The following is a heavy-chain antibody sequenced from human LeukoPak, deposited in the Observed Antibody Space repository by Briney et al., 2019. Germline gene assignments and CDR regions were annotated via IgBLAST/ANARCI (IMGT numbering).Heavy chain of an antibody. D-gene: IGHD2/OR15-2a*01. J-gene: IGHJ4*02. CDR2: IKPDGSEE. CDR3: ARGIGDY. Sequence: GGSLSLSWAASELTFSTYGISWFRQPPGKGLEWVAHIKPDGSEEYYLDSVKGRFTISRDNAGNSLYLQMSSLGAEDTAVYYCARGIGDYWGQGTLVTVSS. V-gene: IGHV3-7*01. CDR1: ELTFSTYG.